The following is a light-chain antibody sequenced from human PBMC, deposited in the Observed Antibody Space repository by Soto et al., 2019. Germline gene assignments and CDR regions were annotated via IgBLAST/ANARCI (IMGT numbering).Light chain of an antibody. V-gene: IGKV3-20*01. Sequence: ERVFTQSPGTLSLSPGERATLSCRASQSLSSRNLAWYQQKPGQAPRPLIYGVSSRATGIPDRFSDSGSGTDFTLTISRLEPEDFAVYYCQQYDSSPRTFGQGTKVDIK. CDR2: GVS. J-gene: IGKJ1*01. CDR3: QQYDSSPRT. CDR1: QSLSSRN.